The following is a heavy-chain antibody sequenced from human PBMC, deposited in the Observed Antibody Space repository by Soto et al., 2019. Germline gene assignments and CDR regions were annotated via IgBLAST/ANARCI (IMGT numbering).Heavy chain of an antibody. Sequence: GASVKVSCKASGGTFSSYAISWVRQAPGQGLEWMGGIIPIFGTANYAQKFQGRVTITADESTSTAYMELSSLRSEDTAVYYCARDLYGEGYYYYYGMDVWGQGTTVTAP. CDR3: ARDLYGEGYYYYYGMDV. CDR2: IIPIFGTA. CDR1: GGTFSSYA. D-gene: IGHD4-17*01. V-gene: IGHV1-69*13. J-gene: IGHJ6*02.